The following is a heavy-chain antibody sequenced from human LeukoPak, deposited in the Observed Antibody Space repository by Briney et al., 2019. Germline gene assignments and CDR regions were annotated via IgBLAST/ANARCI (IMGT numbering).Heavy chain of an antibody. Sequence: PSETLSLTCTVSGGSIRSYYWSWIRQPPGKGLEWIGYIYYSGSTNYNPSLKSRVTISVDTSKNQFSLKLSSVTAADTAVYYCVRGRYSSGWFKDKNWFDPWGQGIPVTVSS. D-gene: IGHD6-19*01. CDR1: GGSIRSYY. CDR3: VRGRYSSGWFKDKNWFDP. CDR2: IYYSGST. J-gene: IGHJ5*02. V-gene: IGHV4-59*12.